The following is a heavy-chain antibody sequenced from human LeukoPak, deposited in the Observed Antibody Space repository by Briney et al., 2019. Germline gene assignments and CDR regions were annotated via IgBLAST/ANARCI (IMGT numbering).Heavy chain of an antibody. CDR1: GYTFTSYA. V-gene: IGHV7-4-1*02. CDR2: INTNTGNP. J-gene: IGHJ6*03. Sequence: VASVKVSCKASGYTFTSYAMNWVRQAPGQGLEWMGWINTNTGNPTYAQGFTGRFVFSLDTSVSTAYLQISSLKAEDTAVYYCARVFDSGSQAYFYYMDVRGKGTTVTISS. CDR3: ARVFDSGSQAYFYYMDV. D-gene: IGHD3-10*01.